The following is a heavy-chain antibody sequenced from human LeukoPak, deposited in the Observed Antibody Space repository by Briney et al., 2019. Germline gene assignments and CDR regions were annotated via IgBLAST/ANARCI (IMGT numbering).Heavy chain of an antibody. CDR2: ISYDGSNK. Sequence: PGRSLRLSCAASGFTFSSYAMHWVRQAPGKGLEWVAVISYDGSNKYYADSVKGRFTISRDNSENTLYLQINSLRAEDTAVYYCARDLPWFDPWGQGTLVTVSS. CDR3: ARDLPWFDP. V-gene: IGHV3-30-3*01. CDR1: GFTFSSYA. J-gene: IGHJ5*02.